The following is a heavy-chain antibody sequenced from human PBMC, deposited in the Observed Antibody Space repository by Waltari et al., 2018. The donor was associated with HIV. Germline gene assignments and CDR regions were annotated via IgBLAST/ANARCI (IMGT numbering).Heavy chain of an antibody. Sequence: QAQLMESGGGVVQPGRSLRLSCAASGFTFSNSAMHWVRQAPGKGLEWVAVISYDGSNKYYADSVKGRFTISRDSSKNTLYLQMNSLTAQDTAVYYCARTFIRATNGMDVWGQGTTVFVSS. CDR1: GFTFSNSA. J-gene: IGHJ6*02. CDR3: ARTFIRATNGMDV. V-gene: IGHV3-30*03. CDR2: ISYDGSNK.